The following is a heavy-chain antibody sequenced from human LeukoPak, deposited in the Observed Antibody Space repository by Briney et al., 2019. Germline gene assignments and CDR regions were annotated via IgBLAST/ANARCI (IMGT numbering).Heavy chain of an antibody. J-gene: IGHJ6*03. CDR2: INPNSGGT. V-gene: IGHV1-2*02. CDR1: EYTFIDYY. CDR3: AREGSSSSQFIDYYYMDV. Sequence: VASVKVACKASEYTFIDYYIHWVRQAPGQGLEWLGWINPNSGGTNYAQKFQGRVTMTRDTSISTAYMELSRLRSDDTAVFYCAREGSSSSQFIDYYYMDVWGKGTTVTASS. D-gene: IGHD6-6*01.